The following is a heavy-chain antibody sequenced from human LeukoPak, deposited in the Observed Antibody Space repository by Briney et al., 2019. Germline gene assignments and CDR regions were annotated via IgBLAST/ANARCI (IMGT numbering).Heavy chain of an antibody. CDR2: IYYSGST. CDR1: GGSISSYY. J-gene: IGHJ4*02. V-gene: IGHV4-59*12. CDR3: AKEAYYDILTKTDY. D-gene: IGHD3-9*01. Sequence: SETLSLTCTVSGGSISSYYWSWIRQPPGKGLEWIGYIYYSGSTNYNPSLKSRVTISVDTSRNQFSLKLSSVTAADTAVYYCAKEAYYDILTKTDYWGQGTLVTVSS.